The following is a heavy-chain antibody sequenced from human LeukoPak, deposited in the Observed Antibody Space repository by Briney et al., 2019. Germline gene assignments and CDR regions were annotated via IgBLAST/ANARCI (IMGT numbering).Heavy chain of an antibody. CDR1: GFTFSSYS. CDR3: ASRSVDYDSSGDAFDI. D-gene: IGHD3-22*01. CDR2: IYSGGST. Sequence: PGGSLRLSCAASGFTFSSYSMNWIRQAPGKGLEWVSVIYSGGSTYYADSVKGRFTISRDNSKNTLYLQMNSLRAEDTAVYYCASRSVDYDSSGDAFDIWGQGTMVTVSS. J-gene: IGHJ3*02. V-gene: IGHV3-53*01.